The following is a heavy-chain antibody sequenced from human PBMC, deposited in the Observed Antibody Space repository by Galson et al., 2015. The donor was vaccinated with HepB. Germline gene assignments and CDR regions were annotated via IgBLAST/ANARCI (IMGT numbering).Heavy chain of an antibody. V-gene: IGHV5-51*01. CDR2: IYPGDSDT. CDR3: ARLTAASGTTWVDY. J-gene: IGHJ4*02. Sequence: QSGAEVKKPGESLKISCWGSGYTFTGNWIGWVRQMPGKGLEWMGIIYPGDSDTRYSPSFQGQVTISADKSITTAYLQWSSLKASDTAMYYCARLTAASGTTWVDYWGQGTLVTVSS. CDR1: GYTFTGNW. D-gene: IGHD6-13*01.